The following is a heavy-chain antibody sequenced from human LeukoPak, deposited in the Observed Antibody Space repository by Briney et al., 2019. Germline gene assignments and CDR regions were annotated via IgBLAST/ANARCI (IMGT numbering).Heavy chain of an antibody. J-gene: IGHJ4*02. CDR2: IRYDGSNK. Sequence: GGSLRLSCAASGFTFSSYGMHWVRQAPGKGLEWVAFIRYDGSNKYYADSVKGRFTISRDNSKNTLYLQMNSLRAEDTAVYYCAKDSGGSGSYYPDLFDYWGQGTLVTVSS. CDR3: AKDSGGSGSYYPDLFDY. CDR1: GFTFSSYG. V-gene: IGHV3-30*02. D-gene: IGHD3-10*01.